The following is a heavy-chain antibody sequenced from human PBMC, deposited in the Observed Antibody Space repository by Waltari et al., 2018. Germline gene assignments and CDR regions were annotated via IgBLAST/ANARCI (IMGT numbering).Heavy chain of an antibody. CDR3: ARGGTTRSLSDGMDV. CDR1: GGSISSYY. D-gene: IGHD1-7*01. Sequence: QVQLQESGPGLVKPSETLSLTCTVSGGSISSYYWSWIRQPPGKGLEWIWYIYYSWTTNYNPSLKSRVTISVDTSKNQFSLKLSSVTAADTAVYYCARGGTTRSLSDGMDVWGQGTTVTVSS. J-gene: IGHJ6*02. CDR2: IYYSWTT. V-gene: IGHV4-59*01.